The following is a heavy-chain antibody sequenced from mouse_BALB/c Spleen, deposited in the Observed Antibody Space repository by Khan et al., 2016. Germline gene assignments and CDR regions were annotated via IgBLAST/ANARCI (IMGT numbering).Heavy chain of an antibody. D-gene: IGHD1-1*01. CDR3: AREGVTTVVAKGLYY. Sequence: VQLKQSGPELVKPGASVKVSCKASGYAFTSYNMYWVKQSHGKSLEWIGYIDPYNGGTRNNQKFKGKATLTVDKSYSTAYMHLNSLTSEDSAVYYCAREGVTTVVAKGLYYWGQGTTLTVSS. J-gene: IGHJ2*01. CDR1: GYAFTSYN. V-gene: IGHV1S135*01. CDR2: IDPYNGGT.